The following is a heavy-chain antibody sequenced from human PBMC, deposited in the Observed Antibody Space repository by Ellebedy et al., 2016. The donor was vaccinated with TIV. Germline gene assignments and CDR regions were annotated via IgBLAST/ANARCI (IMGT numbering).Heavy chain of an antibody. CDR1: GFTVSSNY. Sequence: GGSLRLSXAASGFTVSSNYMSWVRQAPGKGLEWVSVIYSGGSTYYADSVKGRFTISRDNSKNTLYLQMNSLRAEDTAVYYCAKESDSSSSYFDYWGQGTLVTVSS. V-gene: IGHV3-53*01. D-gene: IGHD6-6*01. J-gene: IGHJ4*02. CDR2: IYSGGST. CDR3: AKESDSSSSYFDY.